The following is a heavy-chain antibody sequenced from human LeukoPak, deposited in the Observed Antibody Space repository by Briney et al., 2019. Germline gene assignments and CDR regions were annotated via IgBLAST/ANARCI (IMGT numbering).Heavy chain of an antibody. V-gene: IGHV4-34*01. Sequence: SETLSLTCAVYGGSFSGYYWSWIRKPPGKGLEWIGEINHSGSTNYNPSLKSRVTISVDKSKNQFSLKLSSVTAADTAVYYCARLTLGYWGQGTLVTVSS. CDR3: ARLTLGY. CDR1: GGSFSGYY. CDR2: INHSGST. J-gene: IGHJ4*02.